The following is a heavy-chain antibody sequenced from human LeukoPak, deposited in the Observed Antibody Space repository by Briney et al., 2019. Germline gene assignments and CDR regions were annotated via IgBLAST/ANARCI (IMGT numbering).Heavy chain of an antibody. Sequence: GASVKVSCKASGYTFTSYDINWVRQATGQGLEWMGWMNPNSGNTNYAQKLQGRVTMTTDTSTSTAYMELRSLRSDDTAVYYCARWAPILDAFDIWGQGTMVTVSS. V-gene: IGHV1-18*01. D-gene: IGHD2-21*01. CDR1: GYTFTSYD. CDR2: MNPNSGNT. CDR3: ARWAPILDAFDI. J-gene: IGHJ3*02.